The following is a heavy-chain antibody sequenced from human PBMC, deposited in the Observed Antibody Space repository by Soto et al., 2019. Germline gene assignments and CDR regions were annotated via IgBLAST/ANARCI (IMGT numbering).Heavy chain of an antibody. V-gene: IGHV1-69*01. CDR1: GGTFSSYA. CDR2: IIPIFGTA. J-gene: IGHJ4*02. D-gene: IGHD6-13*01. CDR3: ANSHSSWIFDY. Sequence: SVKVYCKSSGGTFSSYAISWVRQAPGQGLEWMGGIIPIFGTANYAQKFQGRVTITADESTSTAYMELSSLRSEDTAVYYCANSHSSWIFDYWGQGTLVTVSS.